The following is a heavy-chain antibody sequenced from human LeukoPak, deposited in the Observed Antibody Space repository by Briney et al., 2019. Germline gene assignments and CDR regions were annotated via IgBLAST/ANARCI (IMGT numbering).Heavy chain of an antibody. J-gene: IGHJ4*02. Sequence: ASVKVSCKTSGYTFTGYYMHWVRQAPGQGLEWMGWINPNSGGTNYAGKFQGRVTMTRDTSINTAYMELSSLRSDDTAVYYCAKTYDSGAYYPDYWGQGTLVTVSS. D-gene: IGHD3-22*01. V-gene: IGHV1-2*02. CDR2: INPNSGGT. CDR3: AKTYDSGAYYPDY. CDR1: GYTFTGYY.